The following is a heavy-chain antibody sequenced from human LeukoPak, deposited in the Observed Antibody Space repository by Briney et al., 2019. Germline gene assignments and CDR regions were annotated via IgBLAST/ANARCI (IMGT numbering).Heavy chain of an antibody. CDR1: GGSISSYY. D-gene: IGHD6-13*01. J-gene: IGHJ4*02. CDR3: AREYSSSWYGNYFDY. V-gene: IGHV4-4*07. CDR2: IYTSGGT. Sequence: SETLSLTCTVSGGSISSYYWSWIRQPAGKGLEWIGRIYTSGGTNYNPSLKSRVTMSVDTSKNQFSLKLSSVTAADTAVYYCAREYSSSWYGNYFDYWGQGTLVTVSS.